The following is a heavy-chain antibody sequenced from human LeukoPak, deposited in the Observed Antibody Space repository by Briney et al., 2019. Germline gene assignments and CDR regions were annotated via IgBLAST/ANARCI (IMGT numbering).Heavy chain of an antibody. CDR2: ISSGGST. Sequence: HPGGSLRLSCAASGFTVSSDYMGWVRQAPEKGLEWVSLISSGGSTYYADSLKGRFTISRDNSKNTLYLRMNSLRAEDTAVYYCGRVGDGYNDNYWGQGTLVTVSS. J-gene: IGHJ4*02. D-gene: IGHD5-12*01. V-gene: IGHV3-66*01. CDR3: GRVGDGYNDNY. CDR1: GFTVSSDY.